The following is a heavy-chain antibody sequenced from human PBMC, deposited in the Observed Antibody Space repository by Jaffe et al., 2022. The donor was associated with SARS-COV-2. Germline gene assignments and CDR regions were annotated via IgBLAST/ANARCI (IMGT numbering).Heavy chain of an antibody. V-gene: IGHV4-31*03. J-gene: IGHJ4*02. CDR3: ARDTIASGVGSFDY. CDR2: IYYNGDT. CDR1: GDSVTSGAYS. Sequence: QVQLQESGPGLVKPSQTLSLTCTVSGDSVTSGAYSWNWIRQHPGKGLEWIAYIYYNGDTYYNPSLTSRLTISLDTSKNQFSLKLSSVTAADTAVYYCARDTIASGVGSFDYWGQGTLVTVSS. D-gene: IGHD2-21*01.